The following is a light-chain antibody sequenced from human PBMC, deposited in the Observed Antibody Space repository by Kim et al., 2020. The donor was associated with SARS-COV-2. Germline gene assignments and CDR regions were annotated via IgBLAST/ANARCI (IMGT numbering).Light chain of an antibody. CDR2: WAA. CDR1: QSVLYSANNQNY. V-gene: IGKV4-1*01. Sequence: TINCKSSQSVLYSANNQNYLAWYQQKPGQPPKLLIYWAATREYGVPDRFSGSGSGTDCTLTISSLEPEDFAVYYCQQRSNWPPLTFGGGTKVDIK. CDR3: QQRSNWPPLT. J-gene: IGKJ4*02.